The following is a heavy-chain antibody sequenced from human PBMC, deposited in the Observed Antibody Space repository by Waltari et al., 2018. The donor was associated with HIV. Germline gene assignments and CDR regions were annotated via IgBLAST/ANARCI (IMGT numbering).Heavy chain of an antibody. J-gene: IGHJ4*02. V-gene: IGHV3-21*01. CDR1: GFTFSGYA. Sequence: EVPLGESGGGLVKPGESLRLSCAASGFTFSGYASQWVRQAPGKGLEWVSAISRTSSYIYYADSVKGRFTISRDNAKNSVYLQMNSLRVEDTAVYYCARDERRCNSGDCYPSDYWGQGTLVTVSS. D-gene: IGHD2-21*02. CDR2: ISRTSSYI. CDR3: ARDERRCNSGDCYPSDY.